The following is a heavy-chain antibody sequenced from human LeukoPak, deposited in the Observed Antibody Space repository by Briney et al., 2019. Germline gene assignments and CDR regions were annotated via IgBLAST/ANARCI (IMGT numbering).Heavy chain of an antibody. D-gene: IGHD6-13*01. Sequence: PGGSLRLSCAASGFTFSSYGMHWVRQAPGKGLEWVAFIRYDGSNKYYAVSVKGRFTISRDNSKNTLYLQMNSLRAEDTAVYYCAKEKAAPHDYWGQGTLVTVSS. CDR2: IRYDGSNK. CDR1: GFTFSSYG. J-gene: IGHJ4*02. CDR3: AKEKAAPHDY. V-gene: IGHV3-30*02.